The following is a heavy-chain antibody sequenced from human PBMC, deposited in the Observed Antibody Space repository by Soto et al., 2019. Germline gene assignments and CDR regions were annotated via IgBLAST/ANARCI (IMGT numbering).Heavy chain of an antibody. CDR1: GYTFTSYG. D-gene: IGHD4-17*01. CDR3: AMMSTVKGSPLDP. CDR2: ISAYNGNT. V-gene: IGHV1-18*04. J-gene: IGHJ5*02. Sequence: ASVKVSCKASGYTFTSYGISWVRQAPGQGLEWMGWISAYNGNTNYAQKLQGRVTMTTDTSTSTAYMELRSLRSDDTAVYYCAMMSTVKGSPLDPWRQGTLVTVSS.